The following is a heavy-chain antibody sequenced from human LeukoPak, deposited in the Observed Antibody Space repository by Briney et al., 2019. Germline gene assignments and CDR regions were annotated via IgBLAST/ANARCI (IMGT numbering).Heavy chain of an antibody. J-gene: IGHJ5*02. CDR2: MNPDSGNT. V-gene: IGHV1-8*01. CDR3: AVHLPGDYLDP. CDR1: GYTFTIYD. D-gene: IGHD4-17*01. Sequence: ASVKVSCKATGYTFTIYDINWVRQAAGQGLEWMGWMNPDSGNTDFAQKFQGRVTMTRNTSISTAYMELSSLTSEDTAVYYCAVHLPGDYLDPWGQGTLVTVSS.